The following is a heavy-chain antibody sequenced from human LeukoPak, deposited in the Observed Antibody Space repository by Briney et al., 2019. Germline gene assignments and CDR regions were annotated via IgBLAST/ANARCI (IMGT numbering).Heavy chain of an antibody. Sequence: GGSLRLSCAASGFTFSSYSMNWVRQAPGKGLEWVSSISSSSSYIYYADSVKGRFTISRDNAKNSLYLQMNSLRAEDTAVYYCAGDPENKSWFGELLRFDYWGQGTLVTVSS. J-gene: IGHJ4*02. D-gene: IGHD3-10*01. CDR2: ISSSSSYI. CDR1: GFTFSSYS. V-gene: IGHV3-21*01. CDR3: AGDPENKSWFGELLRFDY.